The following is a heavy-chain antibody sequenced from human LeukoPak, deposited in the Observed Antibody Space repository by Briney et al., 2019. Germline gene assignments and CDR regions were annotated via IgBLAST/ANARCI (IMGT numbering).Heavy chain of an antibody. CDR1: GFTFSSYA. V-gene: IGHV3-23*01. Sequence: GGSLRLSCAASGFTFSSYAMSWVRQAPGKGLEWVSAISGSGGSTYYADSVKGRFTISRDNSKNTLYLQMNSLRAEDTAVYYCAKDAEMSYYYDSSGYGPGYWGQGTLVTVSS. D-gene: IGHD3-22*01. CDR3: AKDAEMSYYYDSSGYGPGY. J-gene: IGHJ4*02. CDR2: ISGSGGST.